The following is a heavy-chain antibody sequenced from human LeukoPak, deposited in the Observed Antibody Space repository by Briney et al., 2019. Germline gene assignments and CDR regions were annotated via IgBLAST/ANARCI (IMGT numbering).Heavy chain of an antibody. Sequence: GGSLRLSCAVSGFTFSTYAIHWVRQAPGKGLEWVAVISYDGSNKYYADSVKGRFTISRDNSKNTLYLQMNSLRAEDTAVYYCATRDVYSGGFRVDPWGQGTLVTVSS. D-gene: IGHD6-19*01. CDR2: ISYDGSNK. CDR3: ATRDVYSGGFRVDP. V-gene: IGHV3-30-3*01. CDR1: GFTFSTYA. J-gene: IGHJ5*02.